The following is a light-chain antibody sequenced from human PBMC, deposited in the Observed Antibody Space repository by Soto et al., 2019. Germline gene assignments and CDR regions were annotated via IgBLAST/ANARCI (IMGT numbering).Light chain of an antibody. CDR2: DAS. J-gene: IGKJ5*01. V-gene: IGKV3-11*01. CDR1: QSVSSY. CDR3: QQRGNWPIT. Sequence: EIGLTQSPATLSLSPGERATLSCRASQSVSSYLAWYQHKPGQAPRLLIYDASNRVIGVPARFTGSGSGTDFTLSISSLEPEDFAVYFCQQRGNWPITFGQGTRLEIK.